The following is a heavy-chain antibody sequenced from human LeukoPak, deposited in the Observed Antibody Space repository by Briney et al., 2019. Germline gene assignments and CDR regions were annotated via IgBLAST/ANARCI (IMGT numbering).Heavy chain of an antibody. V-gene: IGHV3-66*01. CDR2: IYSGGNT. CDR3: AKDAEKD. Sequence: GGSLRLSCAASGFTVSSNYMSWVRQAPGKGLEWVSVIYSGGNTYYADSVKDRFTISRDNSKNTLYLQMNSLRTEDTAVYYCAKDAEKDWGQGTLVTVSS. CDR1: GFTVSSNY. J-gene: IGHJ4*02.